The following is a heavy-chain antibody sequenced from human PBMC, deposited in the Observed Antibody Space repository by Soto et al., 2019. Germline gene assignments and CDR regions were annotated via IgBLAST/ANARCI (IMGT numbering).Heavy chain of an antibody. CDR1: GFTFSINA. J-gene: IGHJ6*02. Sequence: PGGSLRLSCAASGFTFSINAMRWVRQAPGKGLEWVSTISGSGGSTYYADSVKGRFTISRDNSKNTLYLQMNSLRAEDTAVYYCAKPDIAVAGTYGPRYYYYGMDVWGQGTTVTVPS. V-gene: IGHV3-23*01. D-gene: IGHD6-19*01. CDR3: AKPDIAVAGTYGPRYYYYGMDV. CDR2: ISGSGGST.